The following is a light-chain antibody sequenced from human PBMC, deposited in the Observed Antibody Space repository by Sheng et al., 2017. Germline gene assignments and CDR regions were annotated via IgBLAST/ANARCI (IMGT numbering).Light chain of an antibody. CDR3: QQYNSFAPYS. J-gene: IGKJ2*03. Sequence: DIQLTQSPSTLSASVGDRVTITCRTSQSISKWLAWYQHKPGRAPKLLIYKASDLKSGVPSRFSGSGSGREFTLTISSLQPDDFATYYCQQYNSFAPYSFGQGTKLDMK. V-gene: IGKV1-5*03. CDR1: QSISKW. CDR2: KAS.